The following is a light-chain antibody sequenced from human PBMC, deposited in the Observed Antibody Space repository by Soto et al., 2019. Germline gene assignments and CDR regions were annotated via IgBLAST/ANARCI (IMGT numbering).Light chain of an antibody. V-gene: IGKV1-39*01. J-gene: IGKJ2*01. Sequence: DIQMTQSPSSLSASVGDRVTISCRESQTINSNLNWYQQRPGKAPGLLIYAASILQSGVPSRFSGSGSGTHFTLTINSVQPEDFATYYCQQSYSAPYTFGQGTKLDIK. CDR3: QQSYSAPYT. CDR1: QTINSN. CDR2: AAS.